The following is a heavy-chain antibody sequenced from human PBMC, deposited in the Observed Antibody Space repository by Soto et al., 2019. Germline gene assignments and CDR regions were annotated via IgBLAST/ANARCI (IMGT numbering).Heavy chain of an antibody. CDR1: GYTFTSYG. D-gene: IGHD3-3*01. V-gene: IGHV1-18*01. J-gene: IGHJ4*02. CDR3: ARTYDFWSGSGTFDY. Sequence: VASVKVSCKASGYTFTSYGISWVRQAPGQGLEWMGWISAYNGNTNYAQKLQGRVTMTTDTSTSTAYMELRSLRSDDTAVYYCARTYDFWSGSGTFDYWGQGTLVTVYS. CDR2: ISAYNGNT.